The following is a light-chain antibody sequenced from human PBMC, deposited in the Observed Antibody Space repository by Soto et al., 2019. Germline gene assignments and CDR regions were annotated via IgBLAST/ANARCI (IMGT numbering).Light chain of an antibody. CDR3: QQYNNWPPWT. CDR1: QSVSSN. Sequence: EILMTHSPATLSVSPGERATLSCRASQSVSSNLAWYQQKPGQAPRLLIYGASTRATGIPARFSGSGSGTEFTLTISSLKSEDFAVYYCQQYNNWPPWTFGQGTKLDIK. J-gene: IGKJ1*01. V-gene: IGKV3-15*01. CDR2: GAS.